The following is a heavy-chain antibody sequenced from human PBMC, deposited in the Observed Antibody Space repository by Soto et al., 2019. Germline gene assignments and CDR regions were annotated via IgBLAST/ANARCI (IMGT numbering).Heavy chain of an antibody. J-gene: IGHJ4*02. Sequence: SETLSLTCTVSGGSISSGDYYWSWIRQPPGKGLEWIGYIYYSGSTYYNPSLKSRVTISVDTSKNQFSLKLSSVTASDTAVYSCARSSPSANYFDYWGQGTLVTVSS. V-gene: IGHV4-30-4*01. CDR3: ARSSPSANYFDY. CDR1: GGSISSGDYY. D-gene: IGHD2-2*01. CDR2: IYYSGST.